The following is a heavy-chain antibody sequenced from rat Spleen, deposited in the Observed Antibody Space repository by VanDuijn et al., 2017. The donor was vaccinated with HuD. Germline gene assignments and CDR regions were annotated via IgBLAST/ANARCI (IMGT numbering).Heavy chain of an antibody. V-gene: IGHV5-20*01. J-gene: IGHJ2*01. CDR3: TRDIALY. CDR2: ITNTGGST. CDR1: GFTFSDYY. Sequence: EVQLVESDGGLVQPGRSLKLSCAASGFTFSDYYMAWVRQAPTKGLEWVASITNTGGSTYYPDSVKGRFTISRDNAKSTLYLQMNSLRSVDTATYYCTRDIALYWGQGVMVTVSS. D-gene: IGHD1-2*01.